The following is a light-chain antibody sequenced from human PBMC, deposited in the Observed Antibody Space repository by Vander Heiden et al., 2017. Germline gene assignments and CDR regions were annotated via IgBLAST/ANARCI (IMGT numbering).Light chain of an antibody. CDR1: DIGGKS. CDR2: DDS. CDR3: QIWDSSSERVI. V-gene: IGLV3-21*02. J-gene: IGLJ2*01. Sequence: SVVLTQPPTVSVAPGQTARITCGGHDIGGKSAHWYQQKPGQAPVLFVYDDSDRPSGIPQRFSGSNSGNTATLTISRVEAGDEADYYCQIWDSSSERVIFGGGTKLTVL.